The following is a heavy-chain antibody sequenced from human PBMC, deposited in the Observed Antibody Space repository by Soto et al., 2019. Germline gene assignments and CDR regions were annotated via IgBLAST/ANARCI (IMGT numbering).Heavy chain of an antibody. Sequence: PGESLKISCKGSGYSFTSYWIGWVRQMPGKGLEWMGIIYPGDSDTRYSPSFQGQVTISADKSISTAYLQWSSLKASDTAMYYCARGARTYYYDSSGYYYPLPGDYWGQGTLVTVSS. CDR2: IYPGDSDT. J-gene: IGHJ4*02. CDR1: GYSFTSYW. D-gene: IGHD3-22*01. V-gene: IGHV5-51*01. CDR3: ARGARTYYYDSSGYYYPLPGDY.